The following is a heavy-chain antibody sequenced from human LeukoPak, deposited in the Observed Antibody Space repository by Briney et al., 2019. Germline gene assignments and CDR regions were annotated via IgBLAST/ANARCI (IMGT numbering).Heavy chain of an antibody. D-gene: IGHD3-22*01. Sequence: GASVKLSCTASGYTFTGYYMHWVRRAPGQGLEWMGWINPNSGGTNYAQKFQGRVTMTRDTSMSTAYMELSRLRSDDTAVCYCARDYDSSGYYGVGYYYGMDGWGKGATVIVSS. CDR1: GYTFTGYY. CDR2: INPNSGGT. J-gene: IGHJ6*01. CDR3: ARDYDSSGYYGVGYYYGMDG. V-gene: IGHV1-2*02.